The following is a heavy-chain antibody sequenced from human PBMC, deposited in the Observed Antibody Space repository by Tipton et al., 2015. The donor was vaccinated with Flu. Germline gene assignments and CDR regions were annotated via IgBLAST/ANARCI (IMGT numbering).Heavy chain of an antibody. Sequence: EASGSIFSDFGMHWVRQAPGKGLEWVAVIWHDGTYKYYADSLKGRFTISRDNTKNTLYLQMNSLTAEDTAVYYCAKGGTVREYYYRGMDVWGQGTTVTVYS. CDR2: IWHDGTYK. D-gene: IGHD3-10*01. V-gene: IGHV3-33*06. CDR1: GSIFSDFG. J-gene: IGHJ6*02. CDR3: AKGGTVREYYYRGMDV.